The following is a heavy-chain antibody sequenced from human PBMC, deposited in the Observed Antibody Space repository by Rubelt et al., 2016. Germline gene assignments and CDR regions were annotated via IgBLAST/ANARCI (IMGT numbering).Heavy chain of an antibody. CDR3: VRDENWAFDY. J-gene: IGHJ4*02. V-gene: IGHV3-30*02. CDR1: GFTFSSNG. CDR2: IRFDGSNQ. D-gene: IGHD7-27*01. Sequence: GGGVVQPGGSLRLSCAASGFTFSSNGMHWVRQAPGKGLEWVAFIRFDGSNQYYADSVKGRFTVSRDNSKNTLYLQMNSQRAEDTAVYFCVRDENWAFDYWGQGALVTVSS.